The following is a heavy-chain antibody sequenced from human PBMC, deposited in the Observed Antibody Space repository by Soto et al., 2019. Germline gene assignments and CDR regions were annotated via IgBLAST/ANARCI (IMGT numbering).Heavy chain of an antibody. CDR1: GGPVINGDSY. CDR3: ARDAPGAAPY. Sequence: SETLSLTCTVSGGPVINGDSYLNWIRQHPEKGLEWMGYINYRGTTNYNAALKSRILISVDTSKNQFSLRLTSVTAADTAVYYCARDAPGAAPYWGQGTLVT. V-gene: IGHV4-31*03. J-gene: IGHJ4*02. D-gene: IGHD6-13*01. CDR2: INYRGTT.